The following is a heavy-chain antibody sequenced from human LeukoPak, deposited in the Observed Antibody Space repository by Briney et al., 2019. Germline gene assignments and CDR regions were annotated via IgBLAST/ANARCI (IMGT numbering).Heavy chain of an antibody. J-gene: IGHJ4*02. D-gene: IGHD6-13*01. Sequence: PSETLSLTCTVSGGSISSGGYYWSWIRQPAGKGLEWIGRIYTSGSTNYNPSLKSRVTISVDTSKNQFSLKLSSVTAADTAVYYCARDGTAAGTFDYWGQGTLVTVSS. CDR2: IYTSGST. V-gene: IGHV4-61*02. CDR1: GGSISSGGYY. CDR3: ARDGTAAGTFDY.